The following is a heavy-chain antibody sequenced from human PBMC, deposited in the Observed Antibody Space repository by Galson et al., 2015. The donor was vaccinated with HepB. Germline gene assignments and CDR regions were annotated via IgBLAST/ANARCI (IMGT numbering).Heavy chain of an antibody. J-gene: IGHJ6*02. D-gene: IGHD6-19*01. V-gene: IGHV3-23*01. CDR1: GFTFSSYA. CDR2: ISGSGGST. CDR3: AKRSFSSSGWYHQVYDYYYYYGMDV. Sequence: SLRLSCAASGFTFSSYAMSWVRQAPGKGLEWVSAISGSGGSTYYADSVKGRFTISRDNSKNTLYLQMNSLRAEDTAVYYCAKRSFSSSGWYHQVYDYYYYYGMDVWGQGTTVTVSS.